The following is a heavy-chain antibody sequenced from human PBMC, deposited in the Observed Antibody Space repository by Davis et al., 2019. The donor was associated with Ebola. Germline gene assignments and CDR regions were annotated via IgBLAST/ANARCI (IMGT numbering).Heavy chain of an antibody. CDR2: ISSSSSYI. J-gene: IGHJ5*02. V-gene: IGHV3-21*01. Sequence: GGSLRLSCAASGFTFSSYSMNWVRQAPGKGLEWVSSISSSSSYIYYADSVKGRFTISRDNAKNSLYLQMNSLRAEDTAVYYCARSGSYLYWFDPWGQGTLVTVSS. D-gene: IGHD1-26*01. CDR1: GFTFSSYS. CDR3: ARSGSYLYWFDP.